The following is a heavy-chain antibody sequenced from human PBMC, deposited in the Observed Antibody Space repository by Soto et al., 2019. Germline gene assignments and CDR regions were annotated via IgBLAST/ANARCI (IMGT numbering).Heavy chain of an antibody. J-gene: IGHJ6*03. V-gene: IGHV3-74*01. CDR2: IDGDGRRT. CDR3: ARGALHHFYLDV. CDR1: GFTFSRDW. Sequence: GGSLRLSCAASGFTFSRDWMHWVRQAPGQGLVWVSRIDGDGRRTNYADSVKGRVTISRDNAKNTLYLQMNSLRAEDTAVYYCARGALHHFYLDVWGKGTTVTVSS.